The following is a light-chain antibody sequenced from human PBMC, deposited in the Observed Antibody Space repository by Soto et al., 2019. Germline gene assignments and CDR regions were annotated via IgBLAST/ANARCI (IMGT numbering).Light chain of an antibody. V-gene: IGKV3-15*01. CDR2: DAS. Sequence: EIVMTQSPATLSVSPGERATFSCRASQSVSSKLAWYQQKPGQAPRLVIYDASTRATGFPATFSGSGSGTEFTLTISDLQSEDFAVYYCQQYYNWPYTFGQGTKLEIK. CDR1: QSVSSK. J-gene: IGKJ2*01. CDR3: QQYYNWPYT.